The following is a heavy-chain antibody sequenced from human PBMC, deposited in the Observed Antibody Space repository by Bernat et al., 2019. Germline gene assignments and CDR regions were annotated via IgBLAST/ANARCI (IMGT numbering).Heavy chain of an antibody. CDR1: GYTLTELS. CDR3: ATDRGVATTNYYYGMDV. Sequence: QVQLVQSGAEVKKPGASVKVSCKVSGYTLTELSMHWVRQAPGKGLEWMGGFDPEDGETIYAQKFQGRVTMTEDTTTDTAYMELSNLRSEDAGVYYCATDRGVATTNYYYGMDVWGQGTTVTVSS. D-gene: IGHD5-12*01. V-gene: IGHV1-24*01. CDR2: FDPEDGET. J-gene: IGHJ6*02.